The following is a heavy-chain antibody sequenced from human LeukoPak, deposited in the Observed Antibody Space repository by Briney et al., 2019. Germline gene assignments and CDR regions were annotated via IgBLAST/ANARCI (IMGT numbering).Heavy chain of an antibody. V-gene: IGHV3-9*01. CDR2: ISWNSFGI. Sequence: QPGGSLRLSCAASGFTFDDYAMHWVRQAPGKGLEWVSGISWNSFGIGYADSVKGRFTISRDNAKNSLYLQLNSLRPEDTALYYCAKDAGAYYYGSGISAYYIDVWGKGTTVTISS. J-gene: IGHJ6*03. D-gene: IGHD3-10*01. CDR1: GFTFDDYA. CDR3: AKDAGAYYYGSGISAYYIDV.